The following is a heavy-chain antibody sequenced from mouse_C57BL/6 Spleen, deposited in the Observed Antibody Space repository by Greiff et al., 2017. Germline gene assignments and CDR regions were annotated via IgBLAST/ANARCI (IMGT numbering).Heavy chain of an antibody. CDR1: GYTFTDYN. V-gene: IGHV1-22*01. J-gene: IGHJ2*01. Sequence: EVQLQQSGPELVKPGASVKMSCKASGYTFTDYNMHWVKQSHGKSLEWIGYINPNNGGTSYNQKFKGKATLTVNKSSSTAYMELRSLTSEDSAVYYCARSFITTVVDYYFDYWGQGTTLTVSS. CDR2: INPNNGGT. D-gene: IGHD1-1*01. CDR3: ARSFITTVVDYYFDY.